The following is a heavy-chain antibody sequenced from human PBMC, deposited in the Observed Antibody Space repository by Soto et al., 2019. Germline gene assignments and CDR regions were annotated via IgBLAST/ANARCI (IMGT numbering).Heavy chain of an antibody. CDR1: GFTFSSYA. CDR3: AKDWDLTEP. J-gene: IGHJ5*02. CDR2: ISGSGAKR. V-gene: IGHV3-23*01. Sequence: EVQLLESGGGLVQPGGSLRLSCAASGFTFSSYAMSWVRQAPGKGLEWVLSISGSGAKRYYADSVKGRFIISRDNSKNTLHLQMNSLRAEHTAVYYCAKDWDLTEPWGPVTLVTVCS. D-gene: IGHD1-26*01.